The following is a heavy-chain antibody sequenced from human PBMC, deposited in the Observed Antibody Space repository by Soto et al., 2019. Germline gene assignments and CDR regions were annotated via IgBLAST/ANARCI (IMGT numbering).Heavy chain of an antibody. J-gene: IGHJ4*02. CDR2: IIPIFGTA. V-gene: IGHV1-69*13. D-gene: IGHD3-22*01. CDR3: ARDGGYYYDSSGYLN. Sequence: SVKVSCKASGGTFSSYAISWVREAPGQGLEWMGGIIPIFGTANYAQKFQGRVTITADESTSTAYMELSSLRSEDTAVYYCARDGGYYYDSSGYLNWGQGTLVTV. CDR1: GGTFSSYA.